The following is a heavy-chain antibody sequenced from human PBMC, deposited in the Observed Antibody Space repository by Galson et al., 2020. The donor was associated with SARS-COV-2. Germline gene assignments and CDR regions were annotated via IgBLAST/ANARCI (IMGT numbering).Heavy chain of an antibody. Sequence: ASVKVSCKASGYTFTSFGFSWVRQAPGQGLEWVGWVSAYNGDPRYAQKFQGRVTMTTDRSTSTAYMELRSLRYDDTAVYYCARDRGTSNWIEAIDYWGQGTLVTVSS. CDR3: ARDRGTSNWIEAIDY. CDR1: GYTFTSFG. V-gene: IGHV1-18*04. J-gene: IGHJ4*02. D-gene: IGHD1-20*01. CDR2: VSAYNGDP.